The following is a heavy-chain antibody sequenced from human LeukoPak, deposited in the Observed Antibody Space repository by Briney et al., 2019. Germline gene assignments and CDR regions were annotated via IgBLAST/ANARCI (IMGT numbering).Heavy chain of an antibody. Sequence: SQTLSLTCTVSGGSISSGGYYWSWIRQHPGKGLEWIGYIYYSGRTYYNPSIKSRVTISVDTSKNQFSLKLSSVTAADTAVYYCARFVWCSSTSCYRPTGMDVWGQGTTVTVSS. CDR3: ARFVWCSSTSCYRPTGMDV. D-gene: IGHD2-2*01. CDR2: IYYSGRT. V-gene: IGHV4-31*03. CDR1: GGSISSGGYY. J-gene: IGHJ6*02.